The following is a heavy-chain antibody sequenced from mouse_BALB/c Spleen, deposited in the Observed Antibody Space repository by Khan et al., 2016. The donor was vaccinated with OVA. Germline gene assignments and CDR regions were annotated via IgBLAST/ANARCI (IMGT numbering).Heavy chain of an antibody. J-gene: IGHJ2*01. CDR3: ARKNGSDFDY. Sequence: VQLQQSGPELVKPGASVKISCKASGYSFTGYFMNWVMQSHGKSLEWIGRINPHIGETLYNQKFKGQATLTVDESSSTAHMELRSLASEDSAVYYCARKNGSDFDYWGQGTTLTVSS. D-gene: IGHD1-1*01. V-gene: IGHV1-20*02. CDR2: INPHIGET. CDR1: GYSFTGYF.